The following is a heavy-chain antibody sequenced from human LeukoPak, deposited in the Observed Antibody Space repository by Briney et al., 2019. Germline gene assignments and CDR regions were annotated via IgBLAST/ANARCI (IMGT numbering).Heavy chain of an antibody. CDR2: ISYDGSNK. D-gene: IGHD3-22*01. J-gene: IGHJ4*02. CDR3: AREKSMIVVAALFDY. V-gene: IGHV3-30*04. Sequence: GGSLRLSCAASGFTFSSYAMHWVRQAPGMGLEWVAVISYDGSNKYYADSVKGRFTISRDNSKNTLYLQMNSLRAEDTAVYYCAREKSMIVVAALFDYWGQGTLVTVSS. CDR1: GFTFSSYA.